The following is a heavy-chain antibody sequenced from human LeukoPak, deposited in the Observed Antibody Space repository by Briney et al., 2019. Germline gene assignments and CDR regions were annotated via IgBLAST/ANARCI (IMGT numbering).Heavy chain of an antibody. CDR1: GFTFRNYW. Sequence: GGSLRLSCAASGFTFRNYWMNWVRQAPGKGLEWVANIKQNGSEKYYVDSVKGRFTISRDNPKNSLYLQMSSVRAEDTAVYYCANVRYKYGKDYWGEGSLVTVSS. CDR3: ANVRYKYGKDY. CDR2: IKQNGSEK. V-gene: IGHV3-7*01. J-gene: IGHJ4*02. D-gene: IGHD5-18*01.